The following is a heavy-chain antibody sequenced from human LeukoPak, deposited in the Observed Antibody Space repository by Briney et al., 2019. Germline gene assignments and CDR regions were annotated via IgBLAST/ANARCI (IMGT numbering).Heavy chain of an antibody. Sequence: ASAKVSCKASGYTFTGQDMHWLRQAPGQGLEWMGWINPNTGVTNYAQRLQGRVTMTRDTTISTAYMELSRLTSDDTAVYYCASYPRYSSSPPFDYWGQGTLVTVSS. CDR1: GYTFTGQD. D-gene: IGHD6-19*01. J-gene: IGHJ4*02. V-gene: IGHV1-2*02. CDR3: ASYPRYSSSPPFDY. CDR2: INPNTGVT.